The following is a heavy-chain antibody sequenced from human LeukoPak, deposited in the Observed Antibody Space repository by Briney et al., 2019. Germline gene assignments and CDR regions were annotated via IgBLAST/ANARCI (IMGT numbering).Heavy chain of an antibody. D-gene: IGHD2-21*02. Sequence: GGSLRLSCVVSGFTFNRCWMNWVRQAPGKGLEWVAHINPDGRDTYYVDSVKGRFTISRDNAQNSMCLQMNSLRVEDTAVYYCTSWGDTTAEYFQRWGQGTLVTVSS. CDR3: TSWGDTTAEYFQR. CDR1: GFTFNRCW. V-gene: IGHV3-7*01. CDR2: INPDGRDT. J-gene: IGHJ1*01.